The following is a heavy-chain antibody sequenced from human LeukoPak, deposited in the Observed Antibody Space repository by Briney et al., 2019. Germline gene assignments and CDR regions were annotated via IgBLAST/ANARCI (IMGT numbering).Heavy chain of an antibody. V-gene: IGHV5-51*01. CDR3: ARRTLGYCSGGSCYSKGNWFDP. CDR2: IYPGDSDT. Sequence: GESLKISCKGSGYSFTSYWIGWVRQMPGKGLEWMGIIYPGDSDTRYSPSFQGQVTISADKSISTAYLQWSSLKASDTAMYYCARRTLGYCSGGSCYSKGNWFDPWGQGTLVTVSS. J-gene: IGHJ5*02. D-gene: IGHD2-15*01. CDR1: GYSFTSYW.